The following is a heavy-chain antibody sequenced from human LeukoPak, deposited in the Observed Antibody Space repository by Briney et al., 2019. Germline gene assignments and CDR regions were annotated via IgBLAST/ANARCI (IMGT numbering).Heavy chain of an antibody. CDR1: GFTFSSYS. CDR3: ARDPWVVGATAPSFDY. J-gene: IGHJ4*02. D-gene: IGHD1-26*01. CDR2: ISSSSSYI. Sequence: GGSLRLSCAASGFTFSSYSMNWVRQAPGKGLEWVSSISSSSSYIYYADSVKGRFTISRDNAKNSLYLQMNRLRAEDTGVYYCARDPWVVGATAPSFDYWGQGTLVTVSS. V-gene: IGHV3-21*01.